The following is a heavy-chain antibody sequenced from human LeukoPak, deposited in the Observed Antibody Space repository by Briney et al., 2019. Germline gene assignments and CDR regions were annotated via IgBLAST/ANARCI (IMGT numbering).Heavy chain of an antibody. D-gene: IGHD3-22*01. CDR2: IKSKTDGGTT. CDR3: TTPYYYDSSGSTQIFDY. J-gene: IGHJ4*02. CDR1: GFTVSSNY. V-gene: IGHV3-15*01. Sequence: PGGSLRLSCAASGFTVSSNYMSWVRQAPGKGLEWVGRIKSKTDGGTTDYAAPVKGRFTISRDDSKNTLYLQMNSLKTEDTAVYYCTTPYYYDSSGSTQIFDYWGQGTLVTVSS.